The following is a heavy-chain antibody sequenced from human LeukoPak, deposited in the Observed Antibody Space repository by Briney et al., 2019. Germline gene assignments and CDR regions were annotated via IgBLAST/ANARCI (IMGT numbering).Heavy chain of an antibody. D-gene: IGHD2-2*01. Sequence: GGSLRLSCAASGFTFSSYGMHWVRQAPGKGLEWVAFIRYDGSNKYYADSVKGRFTISRDNSKNTLYLQMNSLRAEDTAVYYCAKVGEYQRDFDYWGQGTLVTVSS. CDR3: AKVGEYQRDFDY. J-gene: IGHJ4*02. V-gene: IGHV3-30*02. CDR2: IRYDGSNK. CDR1: GFTFSSYG.